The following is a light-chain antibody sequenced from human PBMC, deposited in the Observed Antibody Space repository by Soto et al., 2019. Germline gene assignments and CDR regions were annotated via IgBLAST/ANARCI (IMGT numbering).Light chain of an antibody. CDR3: QQLNSYVSLP. CDR1: QGISSY. V-gene: IGKV1-9*01. Sequence: IQLTQSPSSLSASVGDRVTITCRASQGISSYLAWYQQKPGKAPKLLIYGASTLQRGVPSSFSGSGSGTVFSFTISSLQPEDFATYYCQQLNSYVSLPFGGGTKVDIK. CDR2: GAS. J-gene: IGKJ4*01.